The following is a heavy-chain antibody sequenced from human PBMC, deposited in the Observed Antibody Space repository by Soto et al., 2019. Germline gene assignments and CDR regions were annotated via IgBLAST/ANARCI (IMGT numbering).Heavy chain of an antibody. CDR3: VRYCTTTLCNGVATRTFDD. D-gene: IGHD5-12*01. CDR2: ISSSGSTV. J-gene: IGHJ4*02. Sequence: GGSLRLSCAASRFTFSTYEMHWVRQAPGKGLEWVSCISSSGSTVYYADSVKGRFTISRDNTRNSLYLQMNSLTDEDTALYYCVRYCTTTLCNGVATRTFDDWGQGTLVTVSS. CDR1: RFTFSTYE. V-gene: IGHV3-48*03.